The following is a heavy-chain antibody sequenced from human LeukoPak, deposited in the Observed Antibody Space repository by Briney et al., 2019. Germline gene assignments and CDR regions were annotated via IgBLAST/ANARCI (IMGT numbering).Heavy chain of an antibody. D-gene: IGHD2-15*01. J-gene: IGHJ4*02. CDR1: GFTFSSYA. CDR2: ISGSGGST. V-gene: IGHV3-23*01. CDR3: ASTALASWHLDY. Sequence: GGSLRLSCAASGFTFSSYAMSWVRQAPGKGLEWLSAISGSGGSTYYADSVKGRFTISRDNSKNTLYLQMNSLRAEDTAVYYCASTALASWHLDYWGQGTLVTVSS.